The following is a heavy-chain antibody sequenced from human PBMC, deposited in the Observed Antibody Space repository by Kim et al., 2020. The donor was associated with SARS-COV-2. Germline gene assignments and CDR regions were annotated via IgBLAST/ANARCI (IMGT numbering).Heavy chain of an antibody. CDR1: GFTFSSYG. J-gene: IGHJ6*04. Sequence: GGSLRLSCAASGFTFSSYGMHWVRQAPGKGLEWVAVISYDGSNKYYADSVKGRFTISRDNSKNTLYLQMNSLRAEDTAVYYCAKDGAYYDILTGYFSHSWSNYDYGMDVWGEGPTVTVSS. D-gene: IGHD3-9*01. CDR2: ISYDGSNK. CDR3: AKDGAYYDILTGYFSHSWSNYDYGMDV. V-gene: IGHV3-30*18.